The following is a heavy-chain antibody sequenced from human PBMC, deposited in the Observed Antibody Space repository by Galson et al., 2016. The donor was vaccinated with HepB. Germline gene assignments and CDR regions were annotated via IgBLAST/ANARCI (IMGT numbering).Heavy chain of an antibody. CDR3: ARVRQLDLYYFDS. V-gene: IGHV3-53*01. Sequence: SLRLSCAESGFSVSNSHMSWVRQAPGKGLEWLSVINRGGITYYADSVKGRFTTSRDNSKYMVYLQMSNLRADDTALYYCARVRQLDLYYFDSWGQGTLVTVSS. D-gene: IGHD6-6*01. J-gene: IGHJ4*02. CDR2: INRGGIT. CDR1: GFSVSNSH.